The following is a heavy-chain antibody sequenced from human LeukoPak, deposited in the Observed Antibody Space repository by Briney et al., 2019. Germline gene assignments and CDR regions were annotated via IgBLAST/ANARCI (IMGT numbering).Heavy chain of an antibody. V-gene: IGHV3-7*03. CDR2: IKQDGSEK. CDR1: GFTFSSYW. J-gene: IGHJ4*02. CDR3: AKDSTTSADYYFDY. Sequence: GGSLRLSCAASGFTFSSYWMSWVRQAPGKGLEWVANIKQDGSEKYYVDSVKGRFTISRDNAKNSLYLQMNSLRAEDTAVYYCAKDSTTSADYYFDYWGQGTLVTVSS. D-gene: IGHD4/OR15-4a*01.